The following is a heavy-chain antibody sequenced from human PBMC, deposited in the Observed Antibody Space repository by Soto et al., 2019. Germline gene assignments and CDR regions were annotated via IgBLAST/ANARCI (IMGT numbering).Heavy chain of an antibody. CDR2: FIPIFGTA. CDR3: AGGTYYYDSSGYYHFDY. CDR1: GGTFSSFA. J-gene: IGHJ4*02. V-gene: IGHV1-69*13. D-gene: IGHD3-22*01. Sequence: SVKVSCKASGGTFSSFAISWVRQAPGQGLEWMGGFIPIFGTANYAQKFQGRVTITADESTSTAYMELSSLRSEDTAVYYCAGGTYYYDSSGYYHFDYWGQGTLVTVPQ.